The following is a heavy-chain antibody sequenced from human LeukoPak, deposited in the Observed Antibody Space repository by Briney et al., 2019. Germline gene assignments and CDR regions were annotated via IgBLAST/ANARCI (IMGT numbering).Heavy chain of an antibody. V-gene: IGHV4-59*01. J-gene: IGHJ5*02. CDR3: ARENGGSYSGWFDP. Sequence: SETLSLTCTVSGDSISSYYWSLIRQPPGKGLEWIGYVYYSGSTNYSPSLRSRVTISVDTSKNQFSLKLSSVTAADTAVYYCARENGGSYSGWFDPWGQGTLVTVSS. CDR1: GDSISSYY. CDR2: VYYSGST. D-gene: IGHD1-26*01.